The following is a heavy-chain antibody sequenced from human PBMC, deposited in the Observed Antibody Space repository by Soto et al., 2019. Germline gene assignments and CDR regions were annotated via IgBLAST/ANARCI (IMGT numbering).Heavy chain of an antibody. Sequence: GGSLRLSCAASGFTLSSYEMNWVRQAPGKGLEWVSYISSSGSTIYYADSVKGRFTISRDNAKNSLYLQMNSLRAEDTAVYYCAREMDCSGGSCPAWGQGTLVTVSS. CDR2: ISSSGSTI. J-gene: IGHJ5*02. D-gene: IGHD2-15*01. CDR3: AREMDCSGGSCPA. V-gene: IGHV3-48*03. CDR1: GFTLSSYE.